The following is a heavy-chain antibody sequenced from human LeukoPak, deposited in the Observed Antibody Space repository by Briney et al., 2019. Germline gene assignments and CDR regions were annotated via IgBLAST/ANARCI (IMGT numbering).Heavy chain of an antibody. CDR3: ARDESESEMATISYFDY. CDR1: GFTFSSYA. CDR2: ISYDGSNK. J-gene: IGHJ4*02. V-gene: IGHV3-30-3*01. D-gene: IGHD5-24*01. Sequence: PGRSLRLSCAASGFTFSSYAMHWVRQAPGKGLEWVAVISYDGSNKYYADSVKGRFTISRDNSKNTLYLQMNSLRAEDTAVYYCARDESESEMATISYFDYWGQGTLVTVSS.